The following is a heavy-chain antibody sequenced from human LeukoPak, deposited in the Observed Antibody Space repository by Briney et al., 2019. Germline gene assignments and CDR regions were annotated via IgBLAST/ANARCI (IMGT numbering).Heavy chain of an antibody. CDR2: IYYNGNI. Sequence: SETLSLTCTVSGGSISGYYWSWIRQPPGKGLEWIGYIYYNGNINYNPSLKSRVTMSVDASKNQFSLKLSSVTAADTAVYYCARGFGELLWVWFDPWGQGTLVTVSS. J-gene: IGHJ5*02. D-gene: IGHD3-10*01. CDR3: ARGFGELLWVWFDP. V-gene: IGHV4-59*12. CDR1: GGSISGYY.